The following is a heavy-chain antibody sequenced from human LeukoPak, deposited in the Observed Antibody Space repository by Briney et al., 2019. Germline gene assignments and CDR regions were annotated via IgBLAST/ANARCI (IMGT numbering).Heavy chain of an antibody. V-gene: IGHV3-30*03. CDR1: GFTFSTHG. CDR3: VRDPDALDF. Sequence: AGGSLRLSCAASGFTFSTHGMHWVRQAPGKGLEWVAVISYGGSNKYYADSVKGRFTISRDNSKNSLYLQMNSLRDEDTAVYYCVRDPDALDFWGQGTPVTVSS. J-gene: IGHJ4*02. CDR2: ISYGGSNK.